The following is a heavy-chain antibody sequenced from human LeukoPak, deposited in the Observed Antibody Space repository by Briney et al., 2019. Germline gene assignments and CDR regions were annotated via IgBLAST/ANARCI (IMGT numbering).Heavy chain of an antibody. CDR2: ISGSGGST. J-gene: IGHJ4*02. CDR3: AKNSDLYGSGTYFAY. D-gene: IGHD3-10*01. Sequence: GGSLRLSCAASGFTFSSYAMSWVRQAPGKGLEWVSAISGSGGSTYYADSVKGRFTISRDNSKNTLYLQMNSLRAEDTALYYCAKNSDLYGSGTYFAYWGQGTLVTVSS. V-gene: IGHV3-23*01. CDR1: GFTFSSYA.